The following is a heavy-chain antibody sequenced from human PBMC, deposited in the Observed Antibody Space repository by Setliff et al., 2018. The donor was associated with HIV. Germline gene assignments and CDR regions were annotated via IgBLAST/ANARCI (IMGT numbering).Heavy chain of an antibody. J-gene: IGHJ4*02. CDR1: GYRFTSNS. V-gene: IGHV7-4-1*02. CDR3: ARQNGDYHGVDK. CDR2: INTYSGKP. D-gene: IGHD4-17*01. Sequence: ASVKVSCKASGYRFTSNSHNWVRRAPGQGPEWLGLINTYSGKPTYVKGLTGRFVFSLDTSVNTAYLQISSLKTEDTAVYYCARQNGDYHGVDKWGQGTLVTVSS.